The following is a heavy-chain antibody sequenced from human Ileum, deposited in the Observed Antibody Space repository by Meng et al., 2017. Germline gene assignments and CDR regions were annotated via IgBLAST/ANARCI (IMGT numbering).Heavy chain of an antibody. CDR1: GFTLSNSG. J-gene: IGHJ4*02. CDR3: ARDLGNSPFDY. CDR2: IWPDGNHK. D-gene: IGHD7-27*01. V-gene: IGHV3-33*01. Sequence: GGSLRLSCLASGFTLSNSGMHWVRQAPGKGLDWVAVIWPDGNHKYYADSVEGRFTISRDSAKNTLFLEMNNLRADDTAVYYCARDLGNSPFDYWGRGTLVTVSS.